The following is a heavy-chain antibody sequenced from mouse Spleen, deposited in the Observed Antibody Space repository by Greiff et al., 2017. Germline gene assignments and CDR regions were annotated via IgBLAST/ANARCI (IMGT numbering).Heavy chain of an antibody. CDR2: FYPGSGSI. CDR1: GYTFTEYI. D-gene: IGHD4-1*01. V-gene: IGHV1-62-2*01. Sequence: QVQLQQSGAELVKPGASVKLSCKASGYTFTEYIIHWVKQRSGQGLEWIGWFYPGSGSIKYNEKFKDKATLTVDKSSSTAYMQLSSLTSEDSAVYYCAREKLTGTFAWFAYWGQGTLVTVSA. CDR3: AREKLTGTFAWFAY. J-gene: IGHJ3*01.